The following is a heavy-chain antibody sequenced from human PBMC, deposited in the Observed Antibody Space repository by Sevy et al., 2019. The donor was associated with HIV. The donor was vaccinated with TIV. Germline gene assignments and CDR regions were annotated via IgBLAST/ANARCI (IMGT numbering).Heavy chain of an antibody. V-gene: IGHV3-30-3*01. J-gene: IGHJ6*02. D-gene: IGHD3-3*01. CDR2: ISYDGSNK. CDR3: ARAFTIFGVAPRRYYYGMDV. CDR1: GFTFSSYA. Sequence: GGSLRLSCAASGFTFSSYAMHWVRQAPGKGLEWVAVISYDGSNKYYADSVKGRFTISRDNSKNTLYLQMNSLRAEDTAVYYCARAFTIFGVAPRRYYYGMDVWGQGTTVTVYS.